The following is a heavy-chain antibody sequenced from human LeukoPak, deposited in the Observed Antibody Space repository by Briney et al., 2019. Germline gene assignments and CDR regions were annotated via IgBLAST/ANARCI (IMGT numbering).Heavy chain of an antibody. V-gene: IGHV3-23*01. CDR3: AKAPAYCGGDCYSGYLQH. J-gene: IGHJ1*01. CDR2: INGGGGYT. D-gene: IGHD2-21*01. Sequence: GGSLRLSCAASGFTFSSYAMSWVRQAPGKGLEWVSGINGGGGYTYYADSVKGRLTISRDNSKNTLYLQMNSLRVEDTAVYYCAKAPAYCGGDCYSGYLQHWGQGTLVTVSS. CDR1: GFTFSSYA.